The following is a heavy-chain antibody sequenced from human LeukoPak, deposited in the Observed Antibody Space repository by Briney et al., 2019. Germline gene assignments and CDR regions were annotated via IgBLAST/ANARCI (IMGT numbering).Heavy chain of an antibody. V-gene: IGHV3-21*01. CDR3: AREPTLRRPPTYYYYGMDV. Sequence: PGGSLRLSCAASGFTFSSYSMNWVRQAPGKGLEWVPSISSSSSYIYYADSVKGRFTISRDNAKNSLYLQMNSLRAEDTAVYYCAREPTLRRPPTYYYYGMDVWGQGTTVTVSS. CDR1: GFTFSSYS. CDR2: ISSSSSYI. J-gene: IGHJ6*02.